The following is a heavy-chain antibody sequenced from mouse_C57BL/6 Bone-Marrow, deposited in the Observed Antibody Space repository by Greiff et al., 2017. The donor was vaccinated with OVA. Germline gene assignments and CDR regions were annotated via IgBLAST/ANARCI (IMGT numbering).Heavy chain of an antibody. J-gene: IGHJ2*01. CDR3: AGWEKYDYGADYFDY. D-gene: IGHD2-4*01. CDR1: GFTFTDYY. CDR2: IRNKANGYTT. Sequence: DVKLVESGGGLVQPGGSLSLSCAASGFTFTDYYMSWVRQPPGKALEWLGFIRNKANGYTTEYSASVKGRFTISRDNSQSILYLQMNALRDEDSATYYCAGWEKYDYGADYFDYWGQGTTLTVSS. V-gene: IGHV7-3*01.